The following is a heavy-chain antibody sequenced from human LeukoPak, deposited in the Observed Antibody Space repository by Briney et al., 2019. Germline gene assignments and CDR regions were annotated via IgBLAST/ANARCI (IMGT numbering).Heavy chain of an antibody. D-gene: IGHD4-23*01. Sequence: GGSLRLSCAASGFTFSTNAMHWVRQAPGKGLEWMAVISFDGSSDTYADPVEGRFTISRDNSKNTLYLQMNSLRNDDTAVYYCARYGANDLFKGGAYFLDWGQGALVTVSS. CDR3: ARYGANDLFKGGAYFLD. CDR2: ISFDGSSD. J-gene: IGHJ1*01. CDR1: GFTFSTNA. V-gene: IGHV3-30-3*01.